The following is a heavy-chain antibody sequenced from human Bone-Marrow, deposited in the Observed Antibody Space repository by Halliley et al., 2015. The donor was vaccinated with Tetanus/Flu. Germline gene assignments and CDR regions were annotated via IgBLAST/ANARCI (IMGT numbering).Heavy chain of an antibody. CDR3: ARGVGNHLFDP. CDR2: IYYSGSN. V-gene: IGHV4-31*03. J-gene: IGHJ5*02. Sequence: TLSLTCTVSGGFIRSGGYYWSWIRQHPGKGLEWIGNIYYSGSNYYNPSLKSRVTISVDTSKNQFSLKLSSVTAADTAVYYCARGVGNHLFDPWGQGTLVTVSS. CDR1: GGFIRSGGYY. D-gene: IGHD1-26*01.